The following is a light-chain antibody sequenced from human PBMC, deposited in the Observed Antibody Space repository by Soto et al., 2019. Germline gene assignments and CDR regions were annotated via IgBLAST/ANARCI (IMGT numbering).Light chain of an antibody. Sequence: EIVMTQSPASLSVSPGDGATLSCRASQSVASNVAWYQQKPGQGPRLLIHGVSTRAVGVPARFSGSGSGTDFTLTINSLQSEDFAVSYCQQYHNWPPQYTFGQGTKLQIK. CDR3: QQYHNWPPQYT. J-gene: IGKJ2*01. CDR2: GVS. V-gene: IGKV3-15*01. CDR1: QSVASN.